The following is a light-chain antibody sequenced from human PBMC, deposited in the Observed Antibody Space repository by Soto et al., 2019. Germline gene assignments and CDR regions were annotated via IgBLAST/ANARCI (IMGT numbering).Light chain of an antibody. V-gene: IGLV1-51*02. CDR1: SSNIGNNY. CDR3: GTWDSSLSAGWV. J-gene: IGLJ3*02. Sequence: QSVLTQSPSVSAAPGQKVTISCSGSSSNIGNNYVSWYQQLPGTAPKLLIYENNKRPSGIPDRFSGSKSGTSATLGITGLQTRDEADYYCGTWDSSLSAGWVFGGGTKVTVL. CDR2: ENN.